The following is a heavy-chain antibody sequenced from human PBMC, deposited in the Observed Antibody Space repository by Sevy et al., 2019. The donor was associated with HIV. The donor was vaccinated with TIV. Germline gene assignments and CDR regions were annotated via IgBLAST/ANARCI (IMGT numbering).Heavy chain of an antibody. D-gene: IGHD4-17*01. CDR1: GGSISSHY. J-gene: IGHJ4*02. CDR3: ARVHGDYTYFDY. Sequence: SETLSLTCTVSGGSISSHYWSWIRQPAGKGLEWMGRIFASGSTNYNPSSKIRVSMSIDTSKKQFSLKLTSVTAADTAVYYCARVHGDYTYFDYWGQGTLVTVSS. V-gene: IGHV4-4*07. CDR2: IFASGST.